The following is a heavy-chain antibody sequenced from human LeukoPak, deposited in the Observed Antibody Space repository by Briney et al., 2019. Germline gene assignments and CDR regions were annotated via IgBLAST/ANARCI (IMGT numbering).Heavy chain of an antibody. CDR3: ARDGPLYGPPSIATQDAFDI. V-gene: IGHV4-4*07. J-gene: IGHJ3*02. Sequence: SETLSLTCTVSGGSISSYYWSWIRQPAGKGLEWIGRIYTSGSTNYNPSLKSRVTISVDTSKNQFSLKLSSVTAADTAVYYCARDGPLYGPPSIATQDAFDIWGQGTMVTVSS. CDR1: GGSISSYY. D-gene: IGHD6-6*01. CDR2: IYTSGST.